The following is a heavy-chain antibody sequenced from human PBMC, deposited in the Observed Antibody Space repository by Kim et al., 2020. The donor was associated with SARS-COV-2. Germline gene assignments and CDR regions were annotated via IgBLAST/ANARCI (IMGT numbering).Heavy chain of an antibody. J-gene: IGHJ3*02. V-gene: IGHV3-73*01. CDR1: GFTFSDSA. Sequence: GGSLRLSCGASGFTFSDSAMHWVRRASGKGLEWVGRIRTKVNGYATPSIAPVIARSTIPRDDSRNTAYLQWNSLKPEKTAVYNCTRVPVTPLAFWDLFD. CDR3: TRVPVTPLAFWDLFD. CDR2: IRTKVNGYAT. D-gene: IGHD3-3*02.